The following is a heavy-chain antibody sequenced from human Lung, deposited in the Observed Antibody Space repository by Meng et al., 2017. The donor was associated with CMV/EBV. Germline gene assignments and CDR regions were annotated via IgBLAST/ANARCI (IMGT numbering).Heavy chain of an antibody. CDR2: IIPIFGTA. D-gene: IGHD3-3*01. CDR1: GGTFSSYA. V-gene: IGHV1-69*05. CDR3: ARDRGTIFGVDFDY. J-gene: IGHJ4*02. Sequence: SVXVSXKASGGTFSSYAISWVRQAPGQGLEWMGGIIPIFGTANYAQKFQGRVTITTDESTSTAYMELSSLRSEDTAVYYCARDRGTIFGVDFDYWGQGTXVNVSS.